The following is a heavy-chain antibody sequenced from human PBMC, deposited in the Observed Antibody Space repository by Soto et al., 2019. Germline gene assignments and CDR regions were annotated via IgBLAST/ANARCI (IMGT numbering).Heavy chain of an antibody. V-gene: IGHV3-43D*04. D-gene: IGHD6-6*01. CDR1: GFTFEDYA. J-gene: IGHJ4*02. CDR3: AKAKLSFDSRQFDS. Sequence: PGGSLRLSCSTSGFTFEDYAVHWVRQSSRKGLEWVSFINADGSDRYYADSVKGRFTISRDNTKGSFYLQMDRLRLEDTAVYYCAKAKLSFDSRQFDSWGQGALVTVSS. CDR2: INADGSDR.